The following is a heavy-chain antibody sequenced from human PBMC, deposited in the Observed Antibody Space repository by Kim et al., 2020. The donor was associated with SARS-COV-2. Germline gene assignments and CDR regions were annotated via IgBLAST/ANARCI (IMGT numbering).Heavy chain of an antibody. Sequence: GGSLRHSCAASGFTFSSYDMHWVRQAPGKGLEWVTVIWYDGSNKYYADSVKGRFTISRDNSKNTLYLQMNSLRAEDTAVYYCARDLSSSWVENWFDPWGQGTLVTVSS. V-gene: IGHV3-33*01. CDR3: ARDLSSSWVENWFDP. CDR2: IWYDGSNK. J-gene: IGHJ5*02. D-gene: IGHD6-13*01. CDR1: GFTFSSYD.